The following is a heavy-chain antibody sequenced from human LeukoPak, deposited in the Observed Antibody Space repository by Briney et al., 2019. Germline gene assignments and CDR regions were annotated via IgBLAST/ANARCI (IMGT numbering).Heavy chain of an antibody. CDR2: IKQDGSDK. CDR3: ARDPQTGARPSSYYYYGMDV. V-gene: IGHV3-7*01. D-gene: IGHD1-26*01. CDR1: GFIFNNYW. J-gene: IGHJ6*02. Sequence: PGGSLRLSCAASGFIFNNYWMNWVRQAPGKGLEWVANIKQDGSDKYYVDSVKGRFTISRDNAKNSLYLQMNSLRAEDTAVYYCARDPQTGARPSSYYYYGMDVWGQGTTVTVSS.